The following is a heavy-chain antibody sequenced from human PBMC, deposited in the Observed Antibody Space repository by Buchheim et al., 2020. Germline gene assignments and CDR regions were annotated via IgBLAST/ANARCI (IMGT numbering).Heavy chain of an antibody. J-gene: IGHJ4*02. V-gene: IGHV3-23*01. CDR3: ATASGGMVYSYYFDN. D-gene: IGHD3-16*01. CDR1: GFTFTSHA. Sequence: EVELLESGGGLVQPGGSLRLSCAVSGFTFTSHAMAWVRQAPGKGLEWVSVISGVSGRPYYADSVKGRFTMSRDTSRNILYLQMNSLRGEDTALYYCATASGGMVYSYYFDNWGQG. CDR2: ISGVSGRP.